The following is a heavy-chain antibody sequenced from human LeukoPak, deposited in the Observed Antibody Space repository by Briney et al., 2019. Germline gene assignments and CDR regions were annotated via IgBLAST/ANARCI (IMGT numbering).Heavy chain of an antibody. D-gene: IGHD5-18*01. Sequence: PGGSLRLSCAASGFTCSDYWMTWVRQAPGQGLEWVANIKQDGREKYYLDSVKGRFTISRDNAKNSVYLQMNSLRAEDTAVFYCARGYGPYRESDYWGQGTLVTVSS. CDR1: GFTCSDYW. CDR3: ARGYGPYRESDY. J-gene: IGHJ4*02. CDR2: IKQDGREK. V-gene: IGHV3-7*01.